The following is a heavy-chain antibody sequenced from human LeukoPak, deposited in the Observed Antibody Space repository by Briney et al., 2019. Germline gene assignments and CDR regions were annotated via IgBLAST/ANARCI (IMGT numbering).Heavy chain of an antibody. CDR2: VSWNGDTI. Sequence: PGGSLRLSCVASGFTFDDYTMHWVRQVPDKGLEWVSLVSWNGDTIYYADSVKGRFTISRDNAKNSLYLQMNSLRAEDTAVYYCARGGFDYWGQGTLVTVSS. J-gene: IGHJ4*02. V-gene: IGHV3-43*01. CDR1: GFTFDDYT. D-gene: IGHD3-16*01. CDR3: ARGGFDY.